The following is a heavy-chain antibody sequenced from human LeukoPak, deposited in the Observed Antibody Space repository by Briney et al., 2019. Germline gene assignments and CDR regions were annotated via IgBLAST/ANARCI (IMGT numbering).Heavy chain of an antibody. CDR1: GGSISSYY. J-gene: IGHJ4*02. CDR3: ARVFDRVDNSGYLLFDY. Sequence: PSETLSLTCTVSGGSISSYYWSWIRQPPGKGLEWIGYIYYSGSTNYNPSLKSRVTISVDTSKNQFSLKLSSVTAADTALYYCARVFDRVDNSGYLLFDYWGQGTLVTVSS. D-gene: IGHD3-22*01. CDR2: IYYSGST. V-gene: IGHV4-59*01.